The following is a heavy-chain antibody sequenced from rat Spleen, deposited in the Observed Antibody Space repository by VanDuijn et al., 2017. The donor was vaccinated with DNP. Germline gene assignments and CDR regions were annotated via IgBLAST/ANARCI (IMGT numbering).Heavy chain of an antibody. CDR2: ISSGGSS. V-gene: IGHV2S12*01. D-gene: IGHD1-8*01. CDR1: GFSLTSYG. J-gene: IGHJ2*01. Sequence: VQPSQTLSLTCTVSGFSLTSYGISWVRQPPGKGLEWIAAISSGGSSYFNSALKSRLSVSRDTSRSQAFLQMNSLQTEDTAIYFCTREEPRVLSFFSSLFDYWGQVVMVTVSS. CDR3: TREEPRVLSFFSSLFDY.